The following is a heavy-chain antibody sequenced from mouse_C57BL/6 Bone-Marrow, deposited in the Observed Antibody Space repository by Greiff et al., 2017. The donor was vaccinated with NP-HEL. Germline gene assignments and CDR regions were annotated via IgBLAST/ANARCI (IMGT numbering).Heavy chain of an antibody. CDR2: INPYNGGT. D-gene: IGHD2-5*01. CDR3: ARGDYYSNYAWFAY. V-gene: IGHV1-19*01. J-gene: IGHJ3*01. Sequence: EVQLQQSGPVLVKPGASVKMSCKASGYTFTDYYMNWVKQSHGKSLEWIGVINPYNGGTSYNQKFKGKATLTVDKSSSTAYMELNSLTSEDSAVYYCARGDYYSNYAWFAYWGQGILVTVSA. CDR1: GYTFTDYY.